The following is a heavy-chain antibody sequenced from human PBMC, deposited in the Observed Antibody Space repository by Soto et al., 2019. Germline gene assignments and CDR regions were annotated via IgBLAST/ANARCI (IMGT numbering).Heavy chain of an antibody. Sequence: QVQLQQSGPGLVKPSQTLSLTCAISGDSVSSNSAAWNWIRQSPSRGLEWLGRTYYRSKWYNDYAVSVKSRIXXNXDIXKNQFSLQLNSVTPEDTAVYYCARDLVDSIGDFDYWGQGTLVTVSS. J-gene: IGHJ4*02. CDR1: GDSVSSNSAA. CDR2: TYYRSKWYN. V-gene: IGHV6-1*01. CDR3: ARDLVDSIGDFDY. D-gene: IGHD6-25*01.